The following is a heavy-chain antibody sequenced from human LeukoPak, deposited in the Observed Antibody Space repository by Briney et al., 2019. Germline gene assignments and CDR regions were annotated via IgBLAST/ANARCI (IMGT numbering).Heavy chain of an antibody. V-gene: IGHV1-46*01. CDR1: GYTFTSYY. J-gene: IGHJ4*02. Sequence: ASVKVSCKASGYTFTSYYMHWVRQAPGQGPEWMGIINPSGGSTSYAQKFQGRVTMTRDMSTSTVYMELSSLRSEDTAVYYCARETRGTSLTGLSHFDYWGQGTLVTVSS. CDR2: INPSGGST. D-gene: IGHD3-16*02. CDR3: ARETRGTSLTGLSHFDY.